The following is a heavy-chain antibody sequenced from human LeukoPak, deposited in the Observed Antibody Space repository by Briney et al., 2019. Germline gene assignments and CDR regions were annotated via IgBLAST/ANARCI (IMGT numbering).Heavy chain of an antibody. J-gene: IGHJ4*02. D-gene: IGHD4-17*01. CDR3: ARGHDYGDPFDY. CDR2: ISAYNGNT. Sequence: SVKVSCKASGYTFTGYYMHWVRQASGQGLEWMGWISAYNGNTNYAQKLQGRVTMTTDTSTSTAYMELRSLRSDDTAVYYCARGHDYGDPFDYWGQGTLVTVSS. CDR1: GYTFTGYY. V-gene: IGHV1-18*04.